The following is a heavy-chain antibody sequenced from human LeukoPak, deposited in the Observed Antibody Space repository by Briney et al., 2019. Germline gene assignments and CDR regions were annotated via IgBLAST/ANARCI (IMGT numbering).Heavy chain of an antibody. D-gene: IGHD6-6*01. J-gene: IGHJ4*02. Sequence: PGGSLRLSCAASGFTFSSYAMSWVRQAPGKGLEWVSAISSSGGSTYYADSVKGRFTISRDNSKNTLYLQMNSLRAEDTAVYYCAAQSARPHYYFDSWGQGTLVTVSS. CDR2: ISSSGGST. V-gene: IGHV3-23*01. CDR3: AAQSARPHYYFDS. CDR1: GFTFSSYA.